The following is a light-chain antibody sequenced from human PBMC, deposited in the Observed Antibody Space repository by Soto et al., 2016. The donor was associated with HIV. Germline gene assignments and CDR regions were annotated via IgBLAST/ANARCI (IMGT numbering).Light chain of an antibody. CDR1: GLSKQY. CDR2: KDK. CDR3: HSLDSSGTSRGI. Sequence: SYELTQPPSVSVSPGQTARITCSGNGLSKQYAYWYQQKPGQAPVLVIYKDKERPSGIPERFSGSSSGTTVTLTISAVQAEDEADYHCHSLDSSGTSRGIFGGGTKLTVL. V-gene: IGLV3-25*03. J-gene: IGLJ2*01.